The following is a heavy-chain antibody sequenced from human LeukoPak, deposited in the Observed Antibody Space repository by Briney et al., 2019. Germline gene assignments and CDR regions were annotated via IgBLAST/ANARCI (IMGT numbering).Heavy chain of an antibody. V-gene: IGHV5-51*01. J-gene: IGHJ5*02. CDR2: IYPRDSDT. Sequence: GESLKISCKGSGYSFTTYWIGWVRQMPGKGLEWMGIIYPRDSDTRYSPSFQGQVTISADKSISTAYLQWSSLKASDTAVYYCARVWEMATGRFDPWGQGTLVTVSS. CDR3: ARVWEMATGRFDP. D-gene: IGHD5-24*01. CDR1: GYSFTTYW.